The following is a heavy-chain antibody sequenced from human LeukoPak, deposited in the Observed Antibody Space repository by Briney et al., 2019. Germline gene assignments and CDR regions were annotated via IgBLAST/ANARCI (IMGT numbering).Heavy chain of an antibody. CDR3: ARGAWRSFDY. Sequence: SQTLSLTCAISGDSVSSNGVAWNWIRQPPSRGLEWLGRIYYRSKWFNDYAVSVNSRITISPDISKNQFSLQPNSVTPEDTAVYSCARGAWRSFDYWGQGTLVTVTS. CDR1: GDSVSSNGVA. J-gene: IGHJ4*02. V-gene: IGHV6-1*01. CDR2: IYYRSKWFN.